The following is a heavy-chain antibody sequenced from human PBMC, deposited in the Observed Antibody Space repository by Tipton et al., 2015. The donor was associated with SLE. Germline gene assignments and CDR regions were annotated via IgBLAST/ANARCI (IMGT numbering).Heavy chain of an antibody. V-gene: IGHV3-74*01. CDR3: AKSPHGYSYGLDAFDI. J-gene: IGHJ3*02. D-gene: IGHD5-18*01. CDR2: INSDGSST. CDR1: GFTFSNYW. Sequence: SLRLSCAASGFTFSNYWMHWVRQAPGKGLVWVSHINSDGSSTTYADSVKGRFTISRDNSKNTLYLQMNSLRAEDTAVYYCAKSPHGYSYGLDAFDIWGQGTMVTVSS.